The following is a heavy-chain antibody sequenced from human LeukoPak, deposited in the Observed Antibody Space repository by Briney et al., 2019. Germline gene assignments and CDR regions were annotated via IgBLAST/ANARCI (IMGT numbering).Heavy chain of an antibody. V-gene: IGHV3-33*06. CDR1: GFTFSSYG. Sequence: PGRSLRLSCAASGFTFSSYGMHWVRQAPGKGLEWVAVIWYDGGNKYYADSVKGRFTVSRDNSKSTLYLQMNSLRVEDTAVYYCAKDGIFGVVLDYFDYWGQGTLVTVSS. CDR2: IWYDGGNK. D-gene: IGHD3-3*01. CDR3: AKDGIFGVVLDYFDY. J-gene: IGHJ4*02.